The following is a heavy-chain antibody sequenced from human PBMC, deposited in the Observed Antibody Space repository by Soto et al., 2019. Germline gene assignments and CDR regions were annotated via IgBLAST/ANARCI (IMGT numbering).Heavy chain of an antibody. CDR2: IDSSGGSI. Sequence: EVQLVESGGGLVQPGGSLRLSCAASGFTLRSYSMNWVRQAPGKGLEWVSYIDSSGGSIYYADSVKGRFTIYRDNARNVLHLQRNSLSDEDTGVYDCARDGHSRSCFYWGQGSLVTV. D-gene: IGHD6-13*01. CDR1: GFTLRSYS. J-gene: IGHJ4*02. CDR3: ARDGHSRSCFY. V-gene: IGHV3-48*02.